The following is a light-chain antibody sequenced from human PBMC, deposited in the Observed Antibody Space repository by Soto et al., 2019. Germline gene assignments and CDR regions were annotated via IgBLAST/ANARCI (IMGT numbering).Light chain of an antibody. J-gene: IGLJ1*01. Sequence: QSALTQPPSASGSPGQSVTISCTGTSSDVGGHNAVSWFQQHPGTAPKLIIYEVNKRPSGVPDRFSGSKSGDTASLTVSGLQADDEADYYCCSFAGRNSYVFGTGTKLTVL. V-gene: IGLV2-8*01. CDR3: CSFAGRNSYV. CDR2: EVN. CDR1: SSDVGGHNA.